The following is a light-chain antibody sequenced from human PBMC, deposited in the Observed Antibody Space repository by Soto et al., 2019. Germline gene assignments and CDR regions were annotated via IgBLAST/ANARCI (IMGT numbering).Light chain of an antibody. Sequence: DIQMTQSPSAMSASVGDRVTITCRASQGISHYLAWFQQRPGQVPKRLIYGASTLQSGVPSRFSGSGSGTEFPLTISSLQPEDFGTYYCLQHNSYPLSFGGGTKVEMK. CDR3: LQHNSYPLS. V-gene: IGKV1-17*03. CDR2: GAS. CDR1: QGISHY. J-gene: IGKJ4*01.